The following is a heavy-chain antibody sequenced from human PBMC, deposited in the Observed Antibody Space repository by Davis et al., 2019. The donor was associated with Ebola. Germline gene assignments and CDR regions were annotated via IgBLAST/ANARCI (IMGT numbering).Heavy chain of an antibody. V-gene: IGHV4-31*03. CDR3: ARDGARYYDFWSGYYTGGVWFDP. Sequence: MPSETLSLTCTVSGGSISSGGYYWSWIRQHPGKGLEWIGYIYYSGSTYYNPSLKSRVTISVDTSKNQFSLNLSSVTAADTAVYYCARDGARYYDFWSGYYTGGVWFDPWGQGTLVTVSS. D-gene: IGHD3-3*01. J-gene: IGHJ5*02. CDR2: IYYSGST. CDR1: GGSISSGGYY.